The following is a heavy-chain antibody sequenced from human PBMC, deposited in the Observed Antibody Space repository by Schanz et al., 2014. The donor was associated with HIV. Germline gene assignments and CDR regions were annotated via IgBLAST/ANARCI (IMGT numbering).Heavy chain of an antibody. V-gene: IGHV1-8*01. CDR3: ARGRYYGSEFDY. J-gene: IGHJ4*02. Sequence: QVQLVQSGAEVKNPGASVRVSCEASGYTFTTYDINWVRQATGQGLEWMGWMNPNRGNTGYAQKFGGRSTMTRNTAISTAYMELSSLRSEDTAFYYCARGRYYGSEFDYWGQGTLVTVSS. D-gene: IGHD3-10*01. CDR2: MNPNRGNT. CDR1: GYTFTTYD.